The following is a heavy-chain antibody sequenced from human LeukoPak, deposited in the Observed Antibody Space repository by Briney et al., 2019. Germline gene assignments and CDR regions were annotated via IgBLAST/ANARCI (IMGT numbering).Heavy chain of an antibody. CDR1: GFTFSSYE. CDR2: ISSSGSTI. D-gene: IGHD1-26*01. CDR3: ARERWELLLPPMDV. J-gene: IGHJ6*03. Sequence: GGSLRLSCAASGFTFSSYEMNWVRQAPGKGLEWVSYISSSGSTIYYEDSVKGRFTISRDNAKNSLYLQMNSLRAEDTAVYYCARERWELLLPPMDVWGKGTTVTISS. V-gene: IGHV3-48*03.